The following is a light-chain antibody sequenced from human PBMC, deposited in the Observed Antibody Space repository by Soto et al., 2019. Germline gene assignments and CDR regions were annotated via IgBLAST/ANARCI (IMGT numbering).Light chain of an antibody. CDR2: DAS. Sequence: DIQMTQSPSTLSASVGDRVTITCRASQTISSWLAWYQQKPGKAPQLLIYDASSLESGVPSRFSGSGSGTEFTLTISSLQPDDFATYYCQQYSSYPWTFGQGTKVDIK. CDR1: QTISSW. CDR3: QQYSSYPWT. V-gene: IGKV1-5*01. J-gene: IGKJ1*01.